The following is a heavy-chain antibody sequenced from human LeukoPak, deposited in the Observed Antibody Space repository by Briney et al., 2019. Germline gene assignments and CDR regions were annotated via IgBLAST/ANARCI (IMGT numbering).Heavy chain of an antibody. CDR1: GGSISSGGYY. V-gene: IGHV4-31*03. J-gene: IGHJ3*02. Sequence: PSETLSLTCTVSGGSISSGGYYWSWIRQHPGKGLEWIGYIYYSGSTYYNPSLKSRVTISVDTSKNQFSLKLSSVTAADTAVYYCARESPPHYYGSGSYGGGAFDIWGQGTMVTVSS. CDR3: ARESPPHYYGSGSYGGGAFDI. D-gene: IGHD3-10*01. CDR2: IYYSGST.